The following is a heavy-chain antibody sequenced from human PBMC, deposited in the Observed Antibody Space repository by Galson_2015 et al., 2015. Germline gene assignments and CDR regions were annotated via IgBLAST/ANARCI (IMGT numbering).Heavy chain of an antibody. D-gene: IGHD1-14*01. Sequence: ETLSLTCAVSGYSISSGYYWGWIRQPPGKGLEWIATIYHSGYTYYNPSLKSRPTISIDTSKNQFSLKLSSVTAADTAVYYCARVSGYFDYWGQGTLVTVSS. V-gene: IGHV4-38-2*01. CDR1: GYSISSGYY. J-gene: IGHJ4*02. CDR3: ARVSGYFDY. CDR2: IYHSGYT.